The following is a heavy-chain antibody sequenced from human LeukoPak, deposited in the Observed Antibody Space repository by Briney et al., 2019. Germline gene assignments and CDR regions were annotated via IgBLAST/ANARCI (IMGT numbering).Heavy chain of an antibody. Sequence: PSETLSLTCAVYGGSFSGYYWSWIRQAPGKGLEWVSYISSSGDTTYNADSVKGRFSITRDNAKNSLYLQMNSLRAEDTAVYYCARDGGSAWFLDYWGQGTLVTVSS. V-gene: IGHV3-11*04. D-gene: IGHD6-19*01. CDR2: ISSSGDTT. CDR1: GGSFSGYY. CDR3: ARDGGSAWFLDY. J-gene: IGHJ4*02.